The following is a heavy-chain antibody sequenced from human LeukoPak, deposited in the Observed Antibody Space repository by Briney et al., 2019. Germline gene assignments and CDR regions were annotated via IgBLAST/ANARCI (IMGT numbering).Heavy chain of an antibody. Sequence: PGGSLRLSCAASGFTFSSYWMHWVRQAPGKGLVWVLRISSDGSSTNYAGSVKGRFTISRDNAKNTLYLQMNSLRAEDTAVYYCARVIRSGWEGELSDWGQGTLVTVSS. D-gene: IGHD6-25*01. V-gene: IGHV3-74*01. J-gene: IGHJ4*02. CDR2: ISSDGSST. CDR1: GFTFSSYW. CDR3: ARVIRSGWEGELSD.